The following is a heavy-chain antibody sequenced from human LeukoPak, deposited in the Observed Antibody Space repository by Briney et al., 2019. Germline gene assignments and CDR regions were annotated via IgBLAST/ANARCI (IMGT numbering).Heavy chain of an antibody. V-gene: IGHV3-23*01. CDR2: LSGSGDST. J-gene: IGHJ4*02. CDR1: GFTFSGYV. Sequence: PGGSLRLSCVASGFTFSGYVMNWVRQAPGKGLEWVSALSGSGDSTYYADSVKGRFTISRDNSKNTLFLHMNSLRAEDTAVYYCAKYIVVEPAAVGGPGFDYWGQGTLVTVSS. D-gene: IGHD2-2*01. CDR3: AKYIVVEPAAVGGPGFDY.